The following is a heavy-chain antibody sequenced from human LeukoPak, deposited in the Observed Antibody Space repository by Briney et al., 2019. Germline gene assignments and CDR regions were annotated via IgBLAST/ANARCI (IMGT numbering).Heavy chain of an antibody. D-gene: IGHD1-7*01. CDR2: IIPIFGTA. CDR1: GGTFSSYA. CDR3: ARGGKTGTTLPLDY. J-gene: IGHJ4*02. Sequence: SVKVSCKASGGTFSSYAISWVRQAPGQGLEWMGGIIPIFGTANYAQKFQGRVTITADKSTSTAYLELSSLRSEDTAVYYCARGGKTGTTLPLDYWGQGTLVTVSS. V-gene: IGHV1-69*06.